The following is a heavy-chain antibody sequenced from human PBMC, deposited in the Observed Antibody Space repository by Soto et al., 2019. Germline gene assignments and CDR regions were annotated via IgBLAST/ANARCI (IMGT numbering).Heavy chain of an antibody. Sequence: KTSETLSLTCTVSGGSISSGGYYWSWIRQPPGKGLEWIGYIYYTGSTYYNPSLKSRVTISVDTSKNQFSLKLTSVTAAATAVYYCARWEQLVDYWGQGSLVTVSS. CDR1: GGSISSGGYY. CDR2: IYYTGST. D-gene: IGHD6-13*01. J-gene: IGHJ4*02. V-gene: IGHV4-31*03. CDR3: ARWEQLVDY.